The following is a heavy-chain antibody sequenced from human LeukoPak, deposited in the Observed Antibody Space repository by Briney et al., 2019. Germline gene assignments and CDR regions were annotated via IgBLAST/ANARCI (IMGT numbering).Heavy chain of an antibody. D-gene: IGHD2-2*02. Sequence: SQTLSLTCTVSGGSISSGSYYWRWIRQPAGKGLEWIGRIYTSGSTNYNPSLKSRVTISVDTSKNQFSLKLSSVTAADTAVYYCARALLYCSSTSCYTRGFDYWGQGTLVTVSS. J-gene: IGHJ4*02. V-gene: IGHV4-61*02. CDR1: GGSISSGSYY. CDR3: ARALLYCSSTSCYTRGFDY. CDR2: IYTSGST.